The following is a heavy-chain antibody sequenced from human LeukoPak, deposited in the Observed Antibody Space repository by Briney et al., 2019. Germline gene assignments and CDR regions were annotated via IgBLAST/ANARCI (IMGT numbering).Heavy chain of an antibody. Sequence: SVKVSYKASGGTFSSYAISWVRQAPGQGLEWMEGIIPIFGTANYAQKFQGRVTITTDESTSTAYMELSSLRSEDTAVYYCAREGWDLGYYYYMDVWGKGTTVTVSS. CDR3: AREGWDLGYYYYMDV. CDR2: IIPIFGTA. D-gene: IGHD1-26*01. CDR1: GGTFSSYA. V-gene: IGHV1-69*05. J-gene: IGHJ6*03.